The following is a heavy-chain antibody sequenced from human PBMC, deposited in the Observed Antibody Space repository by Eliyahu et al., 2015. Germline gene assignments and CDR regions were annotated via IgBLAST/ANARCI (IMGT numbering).Heavy chain of an antibody. J-gene: IGHJ6*02. CDR2: IYPGDGHS. CDR1: GYTFTTHH. V-gene: IGHV1-46*01. Sequence: QVQLVQSGAEVKKPGASVKISCKASGYTFTTHHMHWVRQAPGQGLEWMAKIYPGDGHSNSAQKFQGRVTMTSDTSTSTVYMDLSSLTSEDTAVYYCARDLTGGWSMDVWGQGTTVTVSS. CDR3: ARDLTGGWSMDV. D-gene: IGHD7-27*01.